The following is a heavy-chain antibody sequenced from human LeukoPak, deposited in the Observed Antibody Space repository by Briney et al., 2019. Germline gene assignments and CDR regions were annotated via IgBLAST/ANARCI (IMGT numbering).Heavy chain of an antibody. J-gene: IGHJ4*02. Sequence: TGGSLRLSCAASGFTFSNAWMSWVRQAPHKGLEWVAVISYDGSKKYYADSVKGRFTISRDNSKNTLSLQMDSLRVEDTAMYYFARDHSGYDYWFDYWGQGTLVTVSS. CDR1: GFTFSNAW. D-gene: IGHD5-12*01. V-gene: IGHV3-30-3*01. CDR2: ISYDGSKK. CDR3: ARDHSGYDYWFDY.